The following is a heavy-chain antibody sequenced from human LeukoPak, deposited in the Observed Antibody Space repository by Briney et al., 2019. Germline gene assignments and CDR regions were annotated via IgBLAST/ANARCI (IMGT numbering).Heavy chain of an antibody. D-gene: IGHD5-24*01. CDR2: ISSSSSTI. CDR1: GFTFSSYS. J-gene: IGHJ5*02. V-gene: IGHV3-48*01. CDR3: ARDRSMATPDWFDP. Sequence: GGSLRLSCAASGFTFSSYSMNWVRQAPGKGLEWVSYISSSSSTIYYADSVKGRFTISRDNAKNSLYPQMNSLRAEDTAVYYCARDRSMATPDWFDPWGQGTLVTVSS.